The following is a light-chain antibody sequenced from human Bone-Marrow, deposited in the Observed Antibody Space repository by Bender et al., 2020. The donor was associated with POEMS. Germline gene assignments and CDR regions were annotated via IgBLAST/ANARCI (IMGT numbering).Light chain of an antibody. CDR1: SSDVGGYNY. J-gene: IGLJ2*01. V-gene: IGLV2-14*03. Sequence: QSALTQPRSVSGSPGQSVTISCTGTSSDVGGYNYVSWYQQYPGKAPKVMIYDVSNRPSGVSNRFSGSKSAYTASLTISGLQAEDEADYYCSSYSISSTLVFGGGTKLTVL. CDR3: SSYSISSTLV. CDR2: DVS.